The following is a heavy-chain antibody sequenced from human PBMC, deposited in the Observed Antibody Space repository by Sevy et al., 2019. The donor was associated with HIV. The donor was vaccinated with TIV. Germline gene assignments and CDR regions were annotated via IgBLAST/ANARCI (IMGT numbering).Heavy chain of an antibody. J-gene: IGHJ4*02. CDR2: ISSGGSTI. CDR3: ARVRYNYGSYYFDH. Sequence: GGSLRLSCAASGFTFSDNYMSWIRQAPGKGLEWVSYISSGGSTIYYADSVKGRFTISRDDANNSLYLQMKSLGAEDTAVYYCARVRYNYGSYYFDHWGQGTLVTVSS. D-gene: IGHD5-18*01. V-gene: IGHV3-11*01. CDR1: GFTFSDNY.